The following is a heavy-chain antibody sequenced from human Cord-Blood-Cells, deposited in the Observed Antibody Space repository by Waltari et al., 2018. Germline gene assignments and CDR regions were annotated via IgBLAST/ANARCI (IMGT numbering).Heavy chain of an antibody. CDR1: GYTFTGYY. D-gene: IGHD6-19*01. CDR3: ARGPSGWFFDY. J-gene: IGHJ4*02. V-gene: IGHV1-2*02. CDR2: INPNSGGT. Sequence: QVQLVQSGAEVKKPGASVKVSCKASGYTFTGYYMHWVRQAPGQGLEWMGWINPNSGGTNDAQKFQGRVTMTRDTSISTAYMELSRLRSDDTAVYYCARGPSGWFFDYWGQGTLVTVSS.